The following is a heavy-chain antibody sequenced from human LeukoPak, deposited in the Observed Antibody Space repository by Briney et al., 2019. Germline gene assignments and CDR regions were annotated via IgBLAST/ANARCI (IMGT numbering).Heavy chain of an antibody. CDR3: VKDIWPGSGYPDC. Sequence: GRSLRLSCAASGFTFDDYAMHWVRQTPGKGLEWVSGISWNSDSIGYADSVKGRFTISRDNAKKSLYLQMNSLRVEDTAFHYCVKDIWPGSGYPDCWGQGTLVTVSS. V-gene: IGHV3-9*01. J-gene: IGHJ4*02. CDR2: ISWNSDSI. CDR1: GFTFDDYA. D-gene: IGHD3/OR15-3a*01.